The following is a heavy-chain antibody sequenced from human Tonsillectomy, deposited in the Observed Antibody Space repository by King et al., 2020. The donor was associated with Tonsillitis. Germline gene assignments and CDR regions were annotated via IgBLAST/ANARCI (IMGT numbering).Heavy chain of an antibody. D-gene: IGHD4-17*01. Sequence: QLQESGPGLVKPSETLSLTCTVSGGSVSSGSYYWSWIRQPPGKGLEWIGYIYYSGSTNYNPSLKSRVTLSVDTSKNQFSLKLSSVTAADTAVYCCVAEDPIYDYGVDYWGQGTPVTVSS. CDR2: IYYSGST. CDR3: VAEDPIYDYGVDY. V-gene: IGHV4-61*01. J-gene: IGHJ4*02. CDR1: GGSVSSGSYY.